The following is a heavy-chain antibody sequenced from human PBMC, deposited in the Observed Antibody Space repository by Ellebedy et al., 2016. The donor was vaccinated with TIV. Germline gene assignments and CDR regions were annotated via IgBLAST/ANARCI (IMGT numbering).Heavy chain of an antibody. CDR3: ASRGY. V-gene: IGHV3-48*04. CDR2: INRGSRAI. J-gene: IGHJ4*02. Sequence: GGSLRLXXAASGFTFSTYAMAWVRQAPGKGLEWVSYINRGSRAIFYADSVEGRFTISRDDAKNSLDLQMNSLRAEDTAVYYCASRGYWGQGTLVTVSS. CDR1: GFTFSTYA. D-gene: IGHD3-10*01.